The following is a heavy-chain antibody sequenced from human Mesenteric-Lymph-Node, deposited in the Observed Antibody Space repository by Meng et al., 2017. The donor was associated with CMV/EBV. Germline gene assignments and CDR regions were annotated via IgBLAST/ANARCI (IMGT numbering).Heavy chain of an antibody. CDR2: IWYDGSKT. CDR1: GFTFRSYG. Sequence: GGSLRLSCVASGFTFRSYGLHWARQAPGKGLEWVAVIWYDGSKTYYVDSVKGRFTISRDNSKNTLYLQMTSLTAEDTAVYYCARDLCSDVFCLDSWGPGTLVTVSS. J-gene: IGHJ4*02. V-gene: IGHV3-33*01. CDR3: ARDLCSDVFCLDS. D-gene: IGHD2-15*01.